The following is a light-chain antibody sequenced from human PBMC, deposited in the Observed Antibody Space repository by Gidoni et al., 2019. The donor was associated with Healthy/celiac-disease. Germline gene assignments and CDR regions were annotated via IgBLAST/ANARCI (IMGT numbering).Light chain of an antibody. J-gene: IGKJ1*01. V-gene: IGKV1-39*01. CDR1: QSISSY. CDR3: QQSYSTFVT. CDR2: AAS. Sequence: DIHLTQSPSSLSAAVGDRVTITCRASQSISSYLNWYQQKPGKAAKLLIYAASSLQSGVPSRFSGSGSATDFTLTISSLQPEDFATYYCQQSYSTFVTFGQGTKVEIK.